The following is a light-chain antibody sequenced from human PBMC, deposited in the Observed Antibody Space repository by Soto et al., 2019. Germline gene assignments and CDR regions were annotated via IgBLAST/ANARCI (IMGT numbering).Light chain of an antibody. J-gene: IGKJ5*01. CDR1: QSVSSSY. Sequence: PGTLSLSPGEGATLSCRASQSVSSSYIAWYQQRPGQTPSLLIYGASTRATGIPDRFSGSGSGTHFTLTISRLEPGDFAVYYCQHFGGTTFTFGQGTRLEIK. V-gene: IGKV3-20*01. CDR2: GAS. CDR3: QHFGGTTFT.